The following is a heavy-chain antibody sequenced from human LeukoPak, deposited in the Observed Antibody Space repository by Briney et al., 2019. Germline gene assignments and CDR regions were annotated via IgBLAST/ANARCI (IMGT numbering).Heavy chain of an antibody. D-gene: IGHD6-13*01. CDR1: GFTFNDYA. V-gene: IGHV3-23*01. CDR3: AKRGSSSWTQFDY. CDR2: ISGGTGGST. J-gene: IGHJ4*02. Sequence: PGGSLRLSCAASGFTFNDYAINWVRQAPGKGLEWVSVISGGTGGSTYYADSVKGRFTISRDNPKNTLYLQMNSLRAEDTAVYYCAKRGSSSWTQFDYWGQGTLVTVSS.